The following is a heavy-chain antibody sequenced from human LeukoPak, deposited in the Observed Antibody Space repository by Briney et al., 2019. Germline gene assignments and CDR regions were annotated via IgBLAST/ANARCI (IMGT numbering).Heavy chain of an antibody. CDR1: GGSISSYY. CDR3: ASHAPLEHRIDY. CDR2: IYYSEST. V-gene: IGHV4-59*08. D-gene: IGHD5-24*01. J-gene: IGHJ4*02. Sequence: SETLSLTCTVSGGSISSYYWSWIRQPPGKGLEWIGYIYYSESTNYNPSLKSRVTISVDTSKNQFSLKLSSVTAADTAVYYCASHAPLEHRIDYWGQGTLVTVSS.